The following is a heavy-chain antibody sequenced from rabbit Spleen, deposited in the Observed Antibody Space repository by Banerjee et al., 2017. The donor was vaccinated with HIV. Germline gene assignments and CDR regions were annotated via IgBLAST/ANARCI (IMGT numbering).Heavy chain of an antibody. CDR1: GFSFSNKVV. CDR2: IYTGNSKT. J-gene: IGHJ4*01. D-gene: IGHD8-1*01. CDR3: ARDAGRGDYIDGVFNL. V-gene: IGHV1S45*01. Sequence: QQQLEESGGGLVKPEGSLKLSCTASGFSFSNKVVMCWVRQAPGKGLEWIACIYTGNSKTYYASWAKGRFTISKTSSTTVTLQMTSLTVADTATYFCARDAGRGDYIDGVFNLWGPGTLVTVS.